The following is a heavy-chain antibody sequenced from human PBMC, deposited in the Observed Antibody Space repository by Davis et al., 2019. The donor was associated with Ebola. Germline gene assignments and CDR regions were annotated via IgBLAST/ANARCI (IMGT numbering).Heavy chain of an antibody. J-gene: IGHJ6*02. CDR2: IYYRGST. Sequence: MPSETLSLTCTVSGGSVSNYYWSWIRQSPGKGLEWIGYIYYRGSTNYNPSLKSRVTISVDTSKNQFSLKLSSVTAADTAVYYCARDRGYYYGMDVWGQGTTVTVSS. CDR1: GGSVSNYY. V-gene: IGHV4-59*02. CDR3: ARDRGYYYGMDV.